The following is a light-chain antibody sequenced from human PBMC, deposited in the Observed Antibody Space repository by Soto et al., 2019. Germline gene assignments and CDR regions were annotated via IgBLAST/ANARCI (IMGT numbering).Light chain of an antibody. J-gene: IGLJ2*01. CDR3: SSYITSSSLVL. V-gene: IGLV2-14*03. CDR1: SSDVGGSNY. CDR2: DVS. Sequence: QSALTQPASVSGSPGQSITFSCTGTSSDVGGSNYVSWYQHHPGKVPKLMIYDVSNRPSGVSNRFSGSKSGNTASLTISGLQAEDEADYYCSSYITSSSLVLFGGGTKVTVL.